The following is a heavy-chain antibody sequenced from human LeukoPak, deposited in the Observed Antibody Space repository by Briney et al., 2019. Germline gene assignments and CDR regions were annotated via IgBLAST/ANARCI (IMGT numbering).Heavy chain of an antibody. CDR2: ISGSGGST. CDR3: ARVMTTVTAYYYYYMDV. J-gene: IGHJ6*03. CDR1: GFTFSSYA. Sequence: GGSLRLSCAASGFTFSSYAMSWVRQAPGKGLEWVSAISGSGGSTYYADSVKGRFTISRDNSKNTLYLQMNSLRAEDTALYYCARVMTTVTAYYYYYMDVWGKGTTVTVSS. D-gene: IGHD4-17*01. V-gene: IGHV3-23*01.